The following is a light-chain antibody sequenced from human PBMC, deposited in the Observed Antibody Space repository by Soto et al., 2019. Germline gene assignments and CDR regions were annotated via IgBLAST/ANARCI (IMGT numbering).Light chain of an antibody. CDR3: QQSDSTPWT. V-gene: IGKV1-39*01. J-gene: IGKJ1*01. Sequence: DIQMTQSPSSLSASVGDRVTITCRASQSVSGYLNWYQQKPGKAPKLLIYAASSVHIGVPSRFSGSGSGTDFTLTISSLQPEDFAPYYCQQSDSTPWTCGQGTKVEIK. CDR1: QSVSGY. CDR2: AAS.